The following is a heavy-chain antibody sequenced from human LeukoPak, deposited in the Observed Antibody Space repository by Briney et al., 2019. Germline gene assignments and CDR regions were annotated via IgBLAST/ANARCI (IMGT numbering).Heavy chain of an antibody. D-gene: IGHD3-22*01. Sequence: SETLSLTCTVSGGSISSYYWSWIRQPPGKGLEWIGYIYYSGSTNYNPSLKSRVTISVDTSKNQFSLKLSSVTAADTAVYYCARGGTAYYYDSSGPFDPWGQGTLVTVSS. CDR3: ARGGTAYYYDSSGPFDP. J-gene: IGHJ5*02. CDR1: GGSISSYY. CDR2: IYYSGST. V-gene: IGHV4-59*01.